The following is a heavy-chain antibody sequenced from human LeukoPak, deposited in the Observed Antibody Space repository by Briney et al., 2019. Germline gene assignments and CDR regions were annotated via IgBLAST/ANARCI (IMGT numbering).Heavy chain of an antibody. D-gene: IGHD4/OR15-4a*01. V-gene: IGHV1-3*01. CDR2: INAGNGNT. CDR1: GYTFTSYA. CDR3: ARDLTKSGLFDY. Sequence: ASVKVSCKASGYTFTSYAMNWVRQAPGQGLEWMGWINAGNGNTKYSQKLQGRVTITRDTSASTAYMELSSLRSEDTAVYYCARDLTKSGLFDYWGQGTLVTVSS. J-gene: IGHJ4*02.